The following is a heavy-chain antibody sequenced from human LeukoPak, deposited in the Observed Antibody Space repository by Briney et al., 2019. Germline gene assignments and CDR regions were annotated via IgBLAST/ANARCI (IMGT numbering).Heavy chain of an antibody. Sequence: GGSLRLSCAAPGFTFSTYAMTWVRQAPGKGLEWVSTINDSGGSTFYADSVKGRFTISRDNSKNTLYVQMNSLRAEDTAVYYCAKATGPSYFDHWGQGTLVTVSP. CDR3: AKATGPSYFDH. V-gene: IGHV3-23*01. J-gene: IGHJ4*02. CDR1: GFTFSTYA. CDR2: INDSGGST. D-gene: IGHD1-14*01.